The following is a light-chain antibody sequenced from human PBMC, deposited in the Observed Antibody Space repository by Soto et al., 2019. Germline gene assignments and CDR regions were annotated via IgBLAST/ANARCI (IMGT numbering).Light chain of an antibody. CDR1: QSISSW. Sequence: DIQMTQSPSTLSASVGDRVTITWRASQSISSWLAWYQQKPGKAPKLLIYDASSLESGVPSRFSGSGSGTEFTLTISSLQPEDFATYYCQQSYSTSWTFGQGTKVDIK. V-gene: IGKV1-5*01. J-gene: IGKJ1*01. CDR2: DAS. CDR3: QQSYSTSWT.